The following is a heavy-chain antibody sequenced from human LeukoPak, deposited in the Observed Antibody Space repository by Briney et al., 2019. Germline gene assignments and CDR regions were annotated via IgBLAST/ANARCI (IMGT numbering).Heavy chain of an antibody. Sequence: SETLSLTCTVSGGSISSYYWSWIRQPPGKGLEWIGYIYYSGSTNYNPSLKSRVTISVDTSKNQFSLKLSSVTAADTAVYYCARVWFGEVDAFDIWGQGTMVTVSS. J-gene: IGHJ3*02. D-gene: IGHD3-10*01. CDR2: IYYSGST. CDR1: GGSISSYY. V-gene: IGHV4-59*01. CDR3: ARVWFGEVDAFDI.